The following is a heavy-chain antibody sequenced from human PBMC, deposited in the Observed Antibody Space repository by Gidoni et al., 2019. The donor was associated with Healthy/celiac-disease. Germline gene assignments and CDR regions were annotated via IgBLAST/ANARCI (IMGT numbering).Heavy chain of an antibody. CDR1: GFTVSSNY. D-gene: IGHD5-18*01. Sequence: EVQLVESGGGLVKPGGSLRLSCAPSGFTVSSNYTGWVRQAPGKGLEWVSVIYSGGSTYYADSVKGSFTISRDNSKNTLYLKINSLRAEDTAVYYCARGTAMVTSYYYYGMDVWGQGTTVTVSS. V-gene: IGHV3-66*01. CDR3: ARGTAMVTSYYYYGMDV. CDR2: IYSGGST. J-gene: IGHJ6*02.